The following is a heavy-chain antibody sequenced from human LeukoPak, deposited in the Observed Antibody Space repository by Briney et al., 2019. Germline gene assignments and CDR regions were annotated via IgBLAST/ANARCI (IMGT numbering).Heavy chain of an antibody. CDR2: IYTCGST. V-gene: IGHV4-61*02. J-gene: IGHJ3*02. CDR1: GGSISSGSYY. CDR3: ARVYYDYVWGSYRLDAFDI. D-gene: IGHD3-16*02. Sequence: SETLSLTCTVSGGSISSGSYYWSWIRQPAGKGLEWIGRIYTCGSTNYNPSLKSRVTISVDTSKNQFSLKLSSVTAADTAVYYCARVYYDYVWGSYRLDAFDIWGQGTMVTVSS.